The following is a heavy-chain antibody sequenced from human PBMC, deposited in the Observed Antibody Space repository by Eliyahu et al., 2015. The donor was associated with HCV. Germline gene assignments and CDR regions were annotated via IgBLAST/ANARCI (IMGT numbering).Heavy chain of an antibody. CDR2: SRNKAVSDTP. CDR1: GFPFSDYY. V-gene: IGHV3-72*01. J-gene: IGHJ5*01. Sequence: EVQLVESGGALVQFGGSLRLSCAASGFPFSDYYLEWVRQVPGKGLEGVGRSRNKAVSDTPEYAASVKGRFIISRDDSKKSLSLQMSSLKTEDTAVYYCVRSKRGYSYAYDSWGQGTLVTVSS. CDR3: VRSKRGYSYAYDS. D-gene: IGHD3-16*01.